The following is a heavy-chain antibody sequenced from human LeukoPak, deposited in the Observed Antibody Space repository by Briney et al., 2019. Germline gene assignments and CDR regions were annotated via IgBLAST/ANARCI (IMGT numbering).Heavy chain of an antibody. V-gene: IGHV7-4-1*02. J-gene: IGHJ6*02. CDR3: ARGVAVAGTHLAGYYYYCGMDV. D-gene: IGHD6-19*01. CDR1: GYTFTSYA. Sequence: ASVKVSCKASGYTFTSYAMNWVRQAPGQGLEWMGWINTNTGNPTYAQGFTGRFVFSLDTSVSTAYLQISSLKAEDTAVYYCARGVAVAGTHLAGYYYYCGMDVWGQGTTVTVSS. CDR2: INTNTGNP.